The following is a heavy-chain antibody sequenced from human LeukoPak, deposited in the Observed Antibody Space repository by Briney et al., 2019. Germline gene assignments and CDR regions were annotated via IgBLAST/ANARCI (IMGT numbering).Heavy chain of an antibody. CDR3: ASNWFGEDDAFDI. CDR2: IYYSGST. D-gene: IGHD3-10*01. Sequence: SETLSLTCTVSGGSISSSSYYWSWIRQPPGKGLEWIGYIYYSGSTNYNPSLKSRVTISVDTSKNQFSLKLSSVTAADTAVYYCASNWFGEDDAFDIWGQGTMVTVSS. CDR1: GGSISSSSYY. V-gene: IGHV4-61*01. J-gene: IGHJ3*02.